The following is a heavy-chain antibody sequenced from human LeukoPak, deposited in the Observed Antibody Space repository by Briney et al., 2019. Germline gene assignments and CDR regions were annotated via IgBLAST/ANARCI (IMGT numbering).Heavy chain of an antibody. V-gene: IGHV3-33*01. J-gene: IGHJ5*02. D-gene: IGHD4-17*01. CDR2: IWYDGTNK. CDR1: GFAFSSFG. Sequence: GGSLRLSCAASGFAFSSFGMHWVRQAPGKGLEWVAVIWYDGTNKYYAGSVKGRFTISRDNSKNTLYLQMNSLRAEDTAVYYCARATVTRWFDPWGQGTLVTVSS. CDR3: ARATVTRWFDP.